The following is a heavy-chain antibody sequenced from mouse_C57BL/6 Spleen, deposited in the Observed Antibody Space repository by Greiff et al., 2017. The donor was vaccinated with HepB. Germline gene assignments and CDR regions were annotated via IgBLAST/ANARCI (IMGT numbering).Heavy chain of an antibody. Sequence: QVQLQQSGAELVRPGASVKLSCKASGYTFTDYYINWVKQRPGQGLEWIARIYPGSGNTYYNEKFKGKATLTAEKSSSTAYMQLSSLTSEDSAVYFCASCTNWYFDVWGTGTTVTVSS. CDR3: ASCTNWYFDV. CDR1: GYTFTDYY. V-gene: IGHV1-76*01. D-gene: IGHD5-1*01. J-gene: IGHJ1*03. CDR2: IYPGSGNT.